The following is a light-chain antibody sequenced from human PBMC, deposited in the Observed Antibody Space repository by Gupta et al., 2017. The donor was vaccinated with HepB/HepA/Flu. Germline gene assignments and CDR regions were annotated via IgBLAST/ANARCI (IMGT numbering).Light chain of an antibody. V-gene: IGLV2-11*01. Sequence: QSALTQPCSVSGSPGPSVPISCTGTSRDVGGYNYVSWYQQHPGKAPKLMIYDVSKRPSGVPDRFSGSKSGNTASLTISGLQAEDEADYYCCSYAGSYTLYVFGTGTKVTVL. J-gene: IGLJ1*01. CDR3: CSYAGSYTLYV. CDR2: DVS. CDR1: SRDVGGYNY.